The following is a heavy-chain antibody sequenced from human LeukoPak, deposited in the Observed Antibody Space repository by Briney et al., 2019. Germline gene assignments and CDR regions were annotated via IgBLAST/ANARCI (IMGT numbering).Heavy chain of an antibody. J-gene: IGHJ6*02. Sequence: ASVKVSCKASGYTFTSYYMHWVRQAPGQGLEWMGWISAYNGNTNYAQKLQGRVTMTTDTSTSTAYMELRSLRSDDTAVYYCASAYSSGWAQYYYYYGMDVWGQGTTVTVSS. CDR3: ASAYSSGWAQYYYYYGMDV. CDR2: ISAYNGNT. CDR1: GYTFTSYY. V-gene: IGHV1-18*04. D-gene: IGHD6-19*01.